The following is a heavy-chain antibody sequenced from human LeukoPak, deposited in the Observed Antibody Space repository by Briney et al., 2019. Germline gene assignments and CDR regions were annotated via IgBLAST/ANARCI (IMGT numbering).Heavy chain of an antibody. D-gene: IGHD3-10*01. CDR1: GGSISRSRYY. J-gene: IGHJ6*03. Sequence: SETLSLTCTVSGGSISRSRYYCGWIRQPPGKGLEWIGSIYYGGSTYYSPSLKSRVTISVDTSKNQFSLKLTSVTAADTAVYYCARVHYGSGSLYYYYYYMDVWGKGTTVTISS. CDR2: IYYGGST. CDR3: ARVHYGSGSLYYYYYYMDV. V-gene: IGHV4-39*01.